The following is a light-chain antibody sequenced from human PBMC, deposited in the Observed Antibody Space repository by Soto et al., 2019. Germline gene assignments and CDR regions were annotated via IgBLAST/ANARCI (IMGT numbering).Light chain of an antibody. CDR1: QSVSSSY. Sequence: EIVLTQSPGTLSLSAGERATLSCRDSQSVSSSYLAWYQQKPGQAPRLLIYGASSRATGIPDRFSGSGSGTEFTLTISSLQPEDFAIYYCQQYTQWPITFGQGTRLEIK. CDR2: GAS. J-gene: IGKJ5*01. CDR3: QQYTQWPIT. V-gene: IGKV3-20*01.